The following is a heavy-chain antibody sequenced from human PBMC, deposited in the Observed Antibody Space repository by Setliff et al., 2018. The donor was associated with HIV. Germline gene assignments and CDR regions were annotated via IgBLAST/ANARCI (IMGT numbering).Heavy chain of an antibody. D-gene: IGHD2-21*02. CDR2: INYAGVA. CDR1: AWSLSGYF. J-gene: IGHJ6*02. Sequence: PSETLSLTCGVDAWSLSGYFWVWVRQSPKRGLEWIGEINYAGVANYSPSLKSRVTMSIDTSKSHFSLKVSSVTAPDTAVYFCARGGAVTVLGIPSYAYFYCLDVWGQGTTFTVSS. V-gene: IGHV4-34*01. CDR3: ARGGAVTVLGIPSYAYFYCLDV.